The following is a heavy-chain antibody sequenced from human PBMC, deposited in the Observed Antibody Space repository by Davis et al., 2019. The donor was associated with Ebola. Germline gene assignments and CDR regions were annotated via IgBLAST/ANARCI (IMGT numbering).Heavy chain of an antibody. CDR1: GYTFTSYG. J-gene: IGHJ4*02. CDR2: ISAYNGNT. V-gene: IGHV1-18*01. D-gene: IGHD3-10*01. Sequence: AASVKVSCKASGYTFTSYGISWVRQAPGQGLEWMGWISAYNGNTNYAQKLQGRVTMTTDTSTSTAYMELRSLKFDDTAVYYCAREGLRGSGIRFDFWGQGIQVTVSS. CDR3: AREGLRGSGIRFDF.